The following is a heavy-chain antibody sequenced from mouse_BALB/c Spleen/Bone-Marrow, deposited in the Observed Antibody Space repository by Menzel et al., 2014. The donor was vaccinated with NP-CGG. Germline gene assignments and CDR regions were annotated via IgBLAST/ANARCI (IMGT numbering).Heavy chain of an antibody. CDR1: GFTFSDYY. Sequence: DVKLVESGGGLVQPGGSLKLSCATSGFTFSDYYMYWVCQTPEKRLEWVAYISNGGGSTYYPDTVKGRFTISRDNAKNTLYLQMSRLKSEDTAMYYCARRGWYYAMDYWGQGTSVTVSS. J-gene: IGHJ4*01. V-gene: IGHV5-12*02. D-gene: IGHD2-3*01. CDR2: ISNGGGST. CDR3: ARRGWYYAMDY.